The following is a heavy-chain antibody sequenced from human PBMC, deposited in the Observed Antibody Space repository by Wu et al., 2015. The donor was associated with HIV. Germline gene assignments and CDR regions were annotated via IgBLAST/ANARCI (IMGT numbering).Heavy chain of an antibody. D-gene: IGHD5-12*01. V-gene: IGHV1-69-2*01. Sequence: VQLVQSGAELREPGSTVRVSCKLSGFMYTDYHIHWVQQAPGKGLDWMGLINPKNGDTIYAQKFQGRVTISADMSTQTTYMELSILRSEDTAVYYCAINTDSVATSLYSLGVWGQGTVVTVSS. CDR3: AINTDSVATSLYSLGV. J-gene: IGHJ6*02. CDR1: GFMYTDYH. CDR2: INPKNGDT.